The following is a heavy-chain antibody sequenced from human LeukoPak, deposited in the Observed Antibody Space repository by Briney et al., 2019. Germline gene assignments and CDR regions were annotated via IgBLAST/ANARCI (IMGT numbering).Heavy chain of an antibody. V-gene: IGHV1-8*03. D-gene: IGHD3-10*01. Sequence: ASVKVSCKASGYTFTSYDINWVRQATGQGLEWMGWMNPNSGNTGYAQKFQGRVAITRITSISTAYMELSSLRSDDTAVYYCARAVPFTMVRGVSFDYWGQGTLVTVSS. CDR2: MNPNSGNT. CDR3: ARAVPFTMVRGVSFDY. J-gene: IGHJ4*02. CDR1: GYTFTSYD.